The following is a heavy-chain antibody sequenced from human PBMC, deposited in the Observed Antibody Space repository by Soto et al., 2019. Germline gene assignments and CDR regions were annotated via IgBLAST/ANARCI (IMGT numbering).Heavy chain of an antibody. CDR1: GFTFINAW. V-gene: IGHV3-15*07. CDR2: IKSKTDGGTT. Sequence: GGSLRLSCAASGFTFINAWMNWVRQAPGKGLEWVGRIKSKTDGGTTDYAAPVKGRFTISRDDSKNTLYLQMNSLKIEDTAVYYCARVVNRYYDILTGSPDYWGQGTLVTVSS. D-gene: IGHD3-9*01. CDR3: ARVVNRYYDILTGSPDY. J-gene: IGHJ4*02.